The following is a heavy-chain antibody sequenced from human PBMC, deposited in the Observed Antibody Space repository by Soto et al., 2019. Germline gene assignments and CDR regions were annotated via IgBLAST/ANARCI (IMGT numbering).Heavy chain of an antibody. CDR1: GFTFSGSA. V-gene: IGHV3-73*01. CDR3: ATVPWTAAAS. Sequence: AASGFTFSGSAMHWVRQASGKGLEWVGRIRSKANSYATAYAASVKGRFTISRDDSKTTAYLQMNSLRAEDTAVYYCATVPWTAAASWGQGTLVTVSS. D-gene: IGHD6-13*01. J-gene: IGHJ5*02. CDR2: IRSKANSYAT.